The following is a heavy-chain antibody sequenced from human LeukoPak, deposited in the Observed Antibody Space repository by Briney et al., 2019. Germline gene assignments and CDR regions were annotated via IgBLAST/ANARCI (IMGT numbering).Heavy chain of an antibody. V-gene: IGHV1-2*02. CDR3: ARDLMTTPTWDFDY. CDR1: GYTFTGYY. J-gene: IGHJ4*02. CDR2: INPNSGTT. D-gene: IGHD3-16*01. Sequence: ASVKVSCKGSGYTFTGYYMHWVRQAPGQGLEWMGWINPNSGTTNYAQKPQGRVTVTRDTSISTAYMELSRLESDDTAVYYCARDLMTTPTWDFDYWGQGTLVTVAS.